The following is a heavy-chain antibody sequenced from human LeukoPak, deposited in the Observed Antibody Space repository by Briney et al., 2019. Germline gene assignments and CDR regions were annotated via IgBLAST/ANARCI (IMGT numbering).Heavy chain of an antibody. CDR2: MSSCGKS. V-gene: IGHV4-59*08. J-gene: IGHJ4*02. CDR1: GGSIHNNY. Sequence: PSETLSLTCTVSGGSIHNNYWSWIRQPPGKGLEWIGSMSSCGKSDYRPSLKTRVTLSVETSKNHFSLKLTSVTAADRAVYFCARHMPWALPPGAYDYWGQGSLVTV. D-gene: IGHD2-2*01. CDR3: ARHMPWALPPGAYDY.